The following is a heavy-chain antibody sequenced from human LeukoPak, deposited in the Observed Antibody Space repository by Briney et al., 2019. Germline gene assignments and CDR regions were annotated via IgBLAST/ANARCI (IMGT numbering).Heavy chain of an antibody. D-gene: IGHD3-3*01. CDR2: INPNSGGT. V-gene: IGHV1-2*02. CDR3: ARDPRPVTIFGVVTLYYFDY. J-gene: IGHJ4*02. Sequence: ASVKVSCKASGYTFTGYYMHWVRQAPGQGLEWMGWINPNSGGTNYAQKFQGRVTMTRDTSISTAYMDLSRLRSDDTAVYYCARDPRPVTIFGVVTLYYFDYWGQGTLVTVSS. CDR1: GYTFTGYY.